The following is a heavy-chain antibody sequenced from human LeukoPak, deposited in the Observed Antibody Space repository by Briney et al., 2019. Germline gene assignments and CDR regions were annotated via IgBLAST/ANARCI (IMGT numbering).Heavy chain of an antibody. CDR3: ARASAAAGLHY. J-gene: IGHJ4*02. Sequence: PGGSLRLSCAASGFTFSNYAMSWVRQTPGKGLEWIGEINHSGSTNYNPSLKSRVTISVDTSKNQFSLKLSSVTAADTAVYYCARASAAAGLHYWGQGTLVTVSS. CDR2: INHSGST. CDR1: GFTFSNYA. V-gene: IGHV4-34*01. D-gene: IGHD6-13*01.